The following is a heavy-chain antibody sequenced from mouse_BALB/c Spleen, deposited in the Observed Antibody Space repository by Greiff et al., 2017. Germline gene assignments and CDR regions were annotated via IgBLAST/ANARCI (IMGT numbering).Heavy chain of an antibody. D-gene: IGHD2-1*01. CDR1: GFSLTSYG. Sequence: VQGVESGPGLVAPSQSLSITCTVSGFSLTSYGVHWVRQPPGKGLEWLGVIWAGGSTNYNSALMSRLSISKDNSKSQVFLKMNSLQTDDTAMYYCARDSDYGNYFDYWGQGTTLTVSS. J-gene: IGHJ2*01. CDR3: ARDSDYGNYFDY. CDR2: IWAGGST. V-gene: IGHV2-9*02.